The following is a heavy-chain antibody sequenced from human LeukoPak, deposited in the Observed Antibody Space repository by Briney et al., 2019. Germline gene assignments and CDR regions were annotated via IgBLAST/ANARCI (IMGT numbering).Heavy chain of an antibody. CDR2: IRGSGGST. J-gene: IGHJ4*02. Sequence: GGSLRLSCAASGFTFSSYAMSCVRQAPGKGLEWVSAIRGSGGSTYYADSVKGRFTISRDNSKNTLYLQMNSLRAEDTAVYYCAKDSRYDILTGYYEAFDYWGQGTLVTVSS. CDR3: AKDSRYDILTGYYEAFDY. V-gene: IGHV3-23*01. D-gene: IGHD3-9*01. CDR1: GFTFSSYA.